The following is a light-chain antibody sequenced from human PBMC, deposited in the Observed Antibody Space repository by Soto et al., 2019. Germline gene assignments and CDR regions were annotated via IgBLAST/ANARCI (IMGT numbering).Light chain of an antibody. CDR3: GTWDSSLSAV. CDR1: SSNIGNNY. CDR2: DNN. Sequence: QSVLTQPPSVSAAPGQKVTISCSGSSSNIGNNYVSWYQQLPGTAPKLLIYDNNKRPSGIPDRFSSSKSGTSATLGITGLQTGDEADYYCGTWDSSLSAVFGGGTKVTVL. J-gene: IGLJ2*01. V-gene: IGLV1-51*01.